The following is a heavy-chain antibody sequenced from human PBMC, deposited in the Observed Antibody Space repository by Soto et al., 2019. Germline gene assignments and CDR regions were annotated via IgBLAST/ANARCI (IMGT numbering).Heavy chain of an antibody. V-gene: IGHV1-18*04. CDR3: ARDVFCGGAPACPDMDV. CDR1: GYTFSGYS. Sequence: SVKVSCKASGYTFSGYSITWVRQAPGQGLEWMGRISGYNGNTNYARTLRGRLTLTTDTSTSTAYMELRSLTSDDTAVYYCARDVFCGGAPACPDMDVWGQGTTVTVSS. CDR2: ISGYNGNT. J-gene: IGHJ6*02. D-gene: IGHD2-21*01.